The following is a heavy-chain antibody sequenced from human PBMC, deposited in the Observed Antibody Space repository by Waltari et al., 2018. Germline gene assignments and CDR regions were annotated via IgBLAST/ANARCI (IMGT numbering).Heavy chain of an antibody. Sequence: EVQLVESGGGLVQPGGSLRLSCAASEFTFAYYWVTWVRQAPGKGLEWVANIKEDGSEKYYVDSVKGRFTISRDNAKNSVYLQMSSLRVEDTAVYYCATQSWSNFEYWGQGTLVTVSS. CDR2: IKEDGSEK. J-gene: IGHJ4*02. CDR3: ATQSWSNFEY. V-gene: IGHV3-7*01. CDR1: EFTFAYYW. D-gene: IGHD3-3*01.